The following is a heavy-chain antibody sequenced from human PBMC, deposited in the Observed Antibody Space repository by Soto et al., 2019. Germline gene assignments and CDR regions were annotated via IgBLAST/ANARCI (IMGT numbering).Heavy chain of an antibody. Sequence: QVQLVESGGSVVQPGRSLRLSCAASGFTFSSYGMHWVRQAPGKGLEWVAVISYDGSNKYYADSVKGRFTISRDNSKNTLYLQMNSLRAEDTAVYYCAKDGGYFDSPGFDPWGQGTLVTVSS. CDR2: ISYDGSNK. D-gene: IGHD3-9*01. CDR1: GFTFSSYG. CDR3: AKDGGYFDSPGFDP. J-gene: IGHJ5*02. V-gene: IGHV3-30*18.